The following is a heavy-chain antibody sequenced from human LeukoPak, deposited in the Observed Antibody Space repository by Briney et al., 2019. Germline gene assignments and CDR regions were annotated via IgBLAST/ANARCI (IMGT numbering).Heavy chain of an antibody. D-gene: IGHD4-23*01. J-gene: IGHJ5*02. CDR3: ATSYDGKTAPYDL. Sequence: SETLSLTCPVSNDSISSYCCSWVRQPPGKGLEWIGFMCPSGRTDYNPSLKSRVTMSLDTSKNQLSMELSFLTAADTAVYYCATSYDGKTAPYDLWGHGTLVTVSS. CDR1: NDSISSYC. V-gene: IGHV4-4*08. CDR2: MCPSGRT.